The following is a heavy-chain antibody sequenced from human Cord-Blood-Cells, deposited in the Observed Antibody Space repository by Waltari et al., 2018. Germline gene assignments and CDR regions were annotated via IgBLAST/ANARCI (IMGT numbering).Heavy chain of an antibody. V-gene: IGHV1-69*01. CDR1: GGPFSSYA. D-gene: IGHD6-13*01. CDR2: IIPIFGTA. J-gene: IGHJ3*02. CDR3: AGDIAAAGAVDI. Sequence: QVQLVQSGAEVKKPGSSVKVSCKASGGPFSSYAISWVRQAPGQGLERMGGIIPIFGTANYAKKFQGRVTITADESTSTAYMERSSRRSEDTAVYYCAGDIAAAGAVDIWGQGTMVTVSS.